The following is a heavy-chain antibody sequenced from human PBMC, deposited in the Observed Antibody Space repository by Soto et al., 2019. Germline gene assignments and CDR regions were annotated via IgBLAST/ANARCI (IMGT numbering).Heavy chain of an antibody. Sequence: GGSLRLSCAASGFTFSSYAMSWVRQAPGKGLEWVSAISGSGGSTYYADSVKGRFTISRDNSKNTLYLQMNSLRAEDTAVYYCAKDQTLSSNSYYYGMDVWGQGTTVTVSS. D-gene: IGHD3-10*01. CDR1: GFTFSSYA. CDR2: ISGSGGST. CDR3: AKDQTLSSNSYYYGMDV. J-gene: IGHJ6*02. V-gene: IGHV3-23*01.